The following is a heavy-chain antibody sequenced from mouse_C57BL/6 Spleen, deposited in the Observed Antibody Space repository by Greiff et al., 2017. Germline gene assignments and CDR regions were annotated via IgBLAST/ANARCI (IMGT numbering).Heavy chain of an antibody. J-gene: IGHJ1*03. CDR2: IDPSDSYT. CDR3: AASTTVVDWYFEV. D-gene: IGHD1-1*01. CDR1: GYTFTSYW. Sequence: VQLQQPGAELVMPGASVKLSCKASGYTFTSYWMHWVKQRPGQGLEWIGEIDPSDSYTNYNQKFKGKSTLTVDKSSSTAYMQLSSLTSEDSAVYYCAASTTVVDWYFEVWGTGTTVTVSS. V-gene: IGHV1-69*01.